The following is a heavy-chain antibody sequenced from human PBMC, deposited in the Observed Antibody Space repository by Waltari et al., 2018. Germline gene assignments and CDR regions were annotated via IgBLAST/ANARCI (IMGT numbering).Heavy chain of an antibody. CDR2: IYYSGST. J-gene: IGHJ4*02. D-gene: IGHD2-15*01. CDR1: GGSISSHY. Sequence: QVQLQESGPGLVKPSETLSLTCTVSGGSISSHYWSWIRQPPGKGLEWIGYIYYSGSTNNNPALKSRVTISGDTSKNQCSLKLSYVTAADTAVYYCARHEGDCSGGSCYDGLPDYWGQGTLVTVSS. V-gene: IGHV4-59*08. CDR3: ARHEGDCSGGSCYDGLPDY.